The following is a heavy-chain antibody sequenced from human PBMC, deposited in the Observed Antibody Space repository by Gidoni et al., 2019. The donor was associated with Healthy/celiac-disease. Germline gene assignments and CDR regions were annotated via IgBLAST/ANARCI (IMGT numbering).Heavy chain of an antibody. Sequence: EVQLVESGGVVVQPGGSLRLPCSASEFPFDDYYMHWVRQAPGKGLEWVSLISWDGGSTYYADSVKGRFTISRDNSKNSLYLQMNSLRTEDTALYYCAKDQTSGETVLDYWGQGTLVTVSS. CDR2: ISWDGGST. CDR3: AKDQTSGETVLDY. CDR1: EFPFDDYY. D-gene: IGHD4-17*01. J-gene: IGHJ4*02. V-gene: IGHV3-43*01.